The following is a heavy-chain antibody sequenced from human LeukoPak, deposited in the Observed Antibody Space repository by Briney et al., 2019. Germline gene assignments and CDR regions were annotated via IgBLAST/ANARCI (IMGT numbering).Heavy chain of an antibody. V-gene: IGHV4-30-2*01. CDR3: ARGAVLDYYDSSGYQDAFDI. Sequence: SETLSLTCAVSGGYISSGGCSWSWIRQPPGKGLEWIGYIYHSGSTYYNPSLKSRVTISVDRSKNQFSLKLSSVTAADTAVYYCARGAVLDYYDSSGYQDAFDIWGQGTMITVSS. CDR1: GGYISSGGCS. J-gene: IGHJ3*02. CDR2: IYHSGST. D-gene: IGHD3-22*01.